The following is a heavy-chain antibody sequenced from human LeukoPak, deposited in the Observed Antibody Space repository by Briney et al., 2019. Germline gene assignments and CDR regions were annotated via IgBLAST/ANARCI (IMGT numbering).Heavy chain of an antibody. D-gene: IGHD5-18*01. Sequence: PGGSLRLSCAASGFTFDDYAMHWVRQAPGKGLEWVSGISWNSGSIGYADFVKGRFTISRDNAKNSLYLQMNSLRAEDTALYYCAKDSGYSYGYGDFDYWGQGTLVTVSS. CDR3: AKDSGYSYGYGDFDY. V-gene: IGHV3-9*01. CDR2: ISWNSGSI. J-gene: IGHJ4*02. CDR1: GFTFDDYA.